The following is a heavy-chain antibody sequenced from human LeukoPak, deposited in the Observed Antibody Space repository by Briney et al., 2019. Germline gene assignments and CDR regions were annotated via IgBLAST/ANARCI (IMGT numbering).Heavy chain of an antibody. CDR3: ARDLTMIVPGAFDI. D-gene: IGHD3-22*01. CDR2: IKPDGSES. V-gene: IGHV3-7*01. Sequence: GSLRLSCAASGFTFSTYWMSWVRQAPGKGLECVAIIKPDGSESYYGDSVKGRFTISRDNAKDSLYLQMKSLRAEDTAVYYCARDLTMIVPGAFDIWGHGTTVIVSS. CDR1: GFTFSTYW. J-gene: IGHJ3*02.